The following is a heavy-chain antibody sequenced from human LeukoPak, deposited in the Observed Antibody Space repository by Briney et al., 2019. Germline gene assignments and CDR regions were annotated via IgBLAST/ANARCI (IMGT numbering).Heavy chain of an antibody. J-gene: IGHJ4*02. V-gene: IGHV3-30-3*01. CDR2: ISHDGITK. Sequence: SCKASGYTFTGYYMHWVRQAPGKGLEWVAVISHDGITKFYADSVKGRFTISRDNSKSTLYLQMNSLRAEDTAVYYCARGEYYATSVYYYYFDDWGQGILVTVSS. CDR3: ARGEYYATSVYYYYFDD. CDR1: GYTFTGYY. D-gene: IGHD3-22*01.